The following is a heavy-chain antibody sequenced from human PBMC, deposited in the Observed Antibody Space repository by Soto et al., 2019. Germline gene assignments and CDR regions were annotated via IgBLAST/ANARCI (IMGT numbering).Heavy chain of an antibody. Sequence: SETLSLTCTVSGGSISSYYWSWIRQPPGKGLEWIGYIYYSGSTNYNPSLKSRVTISVDTSKNQFSLKLSSVTAADTAVYYCARAYSSSFPGWFDPWGQGTLVTVS. V-gene: IGHV4-59*01. CDR3: ARAYSSSFPGWFDP. J-gene: IGHJ5*02. CDR1: GGSISSYY. D-gene: IGHD6-13*01. CDR2: IYYSGST.